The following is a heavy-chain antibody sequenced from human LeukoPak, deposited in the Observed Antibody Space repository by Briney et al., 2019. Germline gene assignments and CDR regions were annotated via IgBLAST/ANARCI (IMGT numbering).Heavy chain of an antibody. Sequence: SETLSLTCTVSGGSISGSSYYWGWVRQPPGKGLEWIGTIYYNGSTYYNPSLKSRVTISVDTSKNQFSLNLSSVTAADTAVYYCAREGYSSGWSQGYYYYYMDVWGKGTTVTVSS. CDR1: GGSISGSSYY. CDR2: IYYNGST. CDR3: AREGYSSGWSQGYYYYYMDV. V-gene: IGHV4-39*07. D-gene: IGHD6-19*01. J-gene: IGHJ6*03.